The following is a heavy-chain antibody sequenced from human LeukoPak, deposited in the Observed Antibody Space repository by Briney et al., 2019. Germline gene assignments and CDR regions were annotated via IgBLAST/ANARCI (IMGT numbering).Heavy chain of an antibody. CDR2: IFYSGST. D-gene: IGHD1-26*01. CDR3: ARGEWDLLFYY. J-gene: IGHJ4*02. CDR1: GGSISGYY. Sequence: SETLALTCTVSGGSISGYYWSWIRQPPGKGLEWIGYIFYSGSTNYNPSLKSRVTISVDTSKNEFSLKLSSVTAADTAVYYCARGEWDLLFYYWGQGTLVTVSS. V-gene: IGHV4-59*01.